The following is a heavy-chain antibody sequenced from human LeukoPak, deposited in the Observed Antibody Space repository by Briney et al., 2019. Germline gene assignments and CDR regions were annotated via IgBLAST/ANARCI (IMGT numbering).Heavy chain of an antibody. CDR2: ISAYNGNT. CDR3: ARDSEYSSGWYLDY. CDR1: GYTFTTYP. J-gene: IGHJ4*02. D-gene: IGHD6-19*01. V-gene: IGHV1-18*01. Sequence: GASVKVSCKASGYTFTTYPINWVRQAPGQGLEWMGWISAYNGNTNYAQKLQGRVTMTTDTSTSTAYMELRSLRSDDTAVYYCARDSEYSSGWYLDYWGQGTLVTVSS.